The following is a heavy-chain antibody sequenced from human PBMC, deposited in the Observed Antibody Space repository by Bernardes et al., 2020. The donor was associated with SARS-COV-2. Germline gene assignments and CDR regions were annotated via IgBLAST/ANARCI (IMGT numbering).Heavy chain of an antibody. CDR1: GYIFTSYG. CDR3: ARDSFNILSGPSDY. V-gene: IGHV1-18*01. D-gene: IGHD3-9*01. CDR2: ISTYDGNT. Sequence: ASVKVSCKASGYIFTSYGFSWVRQAPGQGLEWMGWISTYDGNTNYAQNLQGRVTMTTDTSTSTAYMELRSLRSDDTAMYFCARDSFNILSGPSDYWGQGTLVTVSS. J-gene: IGHJ4*02.